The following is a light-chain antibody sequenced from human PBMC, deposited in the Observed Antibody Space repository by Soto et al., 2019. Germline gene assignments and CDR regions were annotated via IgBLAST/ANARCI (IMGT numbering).Light chain of an antibody. Sequence: IQLTQSPSALSASVGDRVTITCRASQGISSYLAWYQQKPGKAPKLLIYGASTLEGGVPFRFSGSGSGTDFTLTISSLQPEDFATYYCQQLNTYPITFGQGTRLEIK. CDR3: QQLNTYPIT. CDR1: QGISSY. CDR2: GAS. V-gene: IGKV1-9*01. J-gene: IGKJ5*01.